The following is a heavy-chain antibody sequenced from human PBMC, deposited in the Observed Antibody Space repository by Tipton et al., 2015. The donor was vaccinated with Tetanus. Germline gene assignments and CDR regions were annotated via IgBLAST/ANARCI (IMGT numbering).Heavy chain of an antibody. CDR2: ITGSGVGT. CDR1: GFQFSSYA. V-gene: IGHV3-23*01. Sequence: SLRLSCEASGFQFSSYAMHWVRLAPGKGLEWVAVITGSGVGTYYSDSVKGRFTVSRDNSRNTLYLQLNSLRVEDTAVYYCATARNKVSITRLQYWGPGTLVTVSS. J-gene: IGHJ4*02. CDR3: ATARNKVSITRLQY. D-gene: IGHD3-10*01.